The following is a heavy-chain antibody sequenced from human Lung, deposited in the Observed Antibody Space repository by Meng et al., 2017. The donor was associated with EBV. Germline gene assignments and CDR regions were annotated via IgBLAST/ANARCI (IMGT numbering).Heavy chain of an antibody. D-gene: IGHD2-2*01. Sequence: QVQLVQSGSAVKKPGASVKVSCKASVYTFTSYAMNWVRQAPGQGLEWMGWINTNTGNPTYAQGFTGRFVFSLDTSVSTAYLQISSLKAEDTAVYYCARETLGYCSSTSCYIGPPDYWGQGTLVTVYS. V-gene: IGHV7-4-1*02. J-gene: IGHJ4*02. CDR3: ARETLGYCSSTSCYIGPPDY. CDR2: INTNTGNP. CDR1: VYTFTSYA.